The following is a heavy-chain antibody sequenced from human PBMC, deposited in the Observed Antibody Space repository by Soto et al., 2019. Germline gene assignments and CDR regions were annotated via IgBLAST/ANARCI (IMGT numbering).Heavy chain of an antibody. CDR1: GFTFSGST. J-gene: IGHJ4*02. Sequence: EVQLVESGGGLVQPGGSLKLSCAASGFTFSGSTMHWVRQASGKGLEWVGRIRTKANSYATAYAASVKGRFTISRDDSKNTAYLQMNSLNTEDTAVYYCTRQYYYDSSGYRFDYWGQGTLVTVSS. CDR3: TRQYYYDSSGYRFDY. D-gene: IGHD3-22*01. V-gene: IGHV3-73*02. CDR2: IRTKANSYAT.